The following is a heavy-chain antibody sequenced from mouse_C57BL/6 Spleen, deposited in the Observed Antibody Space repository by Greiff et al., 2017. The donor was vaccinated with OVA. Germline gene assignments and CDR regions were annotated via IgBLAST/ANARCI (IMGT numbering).Heavy chain of an antibody. CDR1: GFNIKDDY. V-gene: IGHV14-4*01. CDR3: ATSSNYVRFAY. D-gene: IGHD5-5*01. J-gene: IGHJ3*01. Sequence: VQLQQSGAELVRPGASVKLSCTASGFNIKDDYMHWVKQRPEQGLEWIGWIDPENGDTEYASKFQGKATITADTSSNTAYLQLSSLTSADTAVYYCATSSNYVRFAYWGQGTLVTVSA. CDR2: IDPENGDT.